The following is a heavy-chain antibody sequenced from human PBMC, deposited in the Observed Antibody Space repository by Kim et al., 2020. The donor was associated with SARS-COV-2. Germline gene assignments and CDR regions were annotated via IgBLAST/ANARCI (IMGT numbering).Heavy chain of an antibody. Sequence: SETLSLTCTVSGGSISSYCWSWIRQPPGKGLEWIGYIYYSGSTNYNPSLKSRVTISVDTSKNQFSLKLSSVTAADTAVYYCARWANYDILTGNFDYWGHGTLVTVSS. J-gene: IGHJ4*01. D-gene: IGHD3-9*01. CDR3: ARWANYDILTGNFDY. V-gene: IGHV4-59*01. CDR1: GGSISSYC. CDR2: IYYSGST.